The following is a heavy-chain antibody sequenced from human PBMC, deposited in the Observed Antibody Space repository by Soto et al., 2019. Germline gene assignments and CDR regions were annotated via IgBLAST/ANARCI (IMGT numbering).Heavy chain of an antibody. Sequence: NPSETLSLTCAVYGGSFSGYYWSWIRQPPGKGLEWIGEINHSGSTNYNPSLKSRVTISVDTSKNQFSLKLSSVTAADTAVYYCARANCSGGSCYSYFDYWGQGTLVTVSS. D-gene: IGHD2-15*01. CDR2: INHSGST. J-gene: IGHJ4*02. CDR1: GGSFSGYY. V-gene: IGHV4-34*01. CDR3: ARANCSGGSCYSYFDY.